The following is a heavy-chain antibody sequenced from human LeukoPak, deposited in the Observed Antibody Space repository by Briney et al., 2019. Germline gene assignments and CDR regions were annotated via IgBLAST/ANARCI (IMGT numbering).Heavy chain of an antibody. V-gene: IGHV3-15*01. CDR3: ARGRGSGWYPVFDY. Sequence: GGSLRLSCAASGFTFTKAWMSWVRQAPGKGLEWVGRIKSKIDGGTIDYPAPVKGRFTISRDDSRNTLYLQMNSLRAEDTAVYYCARGRGSGWYPVFDYWGQGTLVTVSS. CDR1: GFTFTKAW. J-gene: IGHJ4*02. CDR2: IKSKIDGGTI. D-gene: IGHD6-19*01.